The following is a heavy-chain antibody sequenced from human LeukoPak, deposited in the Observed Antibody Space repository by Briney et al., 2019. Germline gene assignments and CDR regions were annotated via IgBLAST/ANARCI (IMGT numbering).Heavy chain of an antibody. V-gene: IGHV1-18*01. J-gene: IGHJ4*02. D-gene: IGHD4-17*01. Sequence: ASVKVSCKASGYTFTSYGISWVRQAPGQGLEWMGWISAYNGNTNYAQKLQGRVTMTTDTSTSTAYMELRSLRSDDTAVPYCARALRLRGHFGPVDYWGQGTLVTVSS. CDR3: ARALRLRGHFGPVDY. CDR2: ISAYNGNT. CDR1: GYTFTSYG.